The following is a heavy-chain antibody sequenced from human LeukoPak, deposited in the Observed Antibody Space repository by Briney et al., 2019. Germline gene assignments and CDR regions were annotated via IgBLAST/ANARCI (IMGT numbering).Heavy chain of an antibody. CDR1: GGTFSSYA. CDR3: ARDIPGSSGYFNDAFDI. J-gene: IGHJ3*02. D-gene: IGHD3-22*01. Sequence: SVKVSCKASGGTFSSYAISWVRQAPGQGLEWMGGIIPIFGTANYAQKFQGRLTITTDESTRTAYMELSSLRSEDTAEYYCARDIPGSSGYFNDAFDIWGQGTMVTVSS. V-gene: IGHV1-69*05. CDR2: IIPIFGTA.